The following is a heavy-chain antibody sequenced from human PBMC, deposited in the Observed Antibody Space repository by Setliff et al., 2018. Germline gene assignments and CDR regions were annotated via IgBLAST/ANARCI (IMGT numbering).Heavy chain of an antibody. J-gene: IGHJ3*01. CDR1: GLRFSDAW. CDR3: VHNADFIGTFNT. CDR2: IKSYGSGGTI. Sequence: GGSLRLSCAVSGLRFSDAWVRWVRRAPGKGLEWAGRIKSYGSGGTIDYAAPVEGRFTISRDDSKNTVYLQMSSLKIEDTAVYYCVHNADFIGTFNTWGQGTMVTVSS. D-gene: IGHD2-8*01. V-gene: IGHV3-15*01.